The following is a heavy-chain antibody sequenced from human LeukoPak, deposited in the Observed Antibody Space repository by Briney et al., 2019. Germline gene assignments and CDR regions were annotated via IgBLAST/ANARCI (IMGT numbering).Heavy chain of an antibody. CDR2: INPNSGGT. Sequence: SVKVSCKASGYTFTGYYMHWVRQAPGQGLEWMGWINPNSGGTNYAQKFQGRVTMTRDTSISTAYMELSRLRSDDTAVYYCALWNGYSVSFDPWGQGTLVTVSS. CDR3: ALWNGYSVSFDP. J-gene: IGHJ5*02. D-gene: IGHD3-3*01. V-gene: IGHV1-2*02. CDR1: GYTFTGYY.